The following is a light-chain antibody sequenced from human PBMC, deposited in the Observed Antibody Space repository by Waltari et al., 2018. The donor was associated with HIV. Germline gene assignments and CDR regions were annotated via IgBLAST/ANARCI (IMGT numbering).Light chain of an antibody. Sequence: EIVLTQSPATLSLSPGERATLSCRASQSVSNSLAWYQQKPGQAPRLLIYAASSRATGIPARFSGSGSGTDFTLTISSLEPGDFAVYYCQQRSNWPITFGQGTLLEIK. V-gene: IGKV3-11*01. CDR2: AAS. CDR3: QQRSNWPIT. J-gene: IGKJ5*01. CDR1: QSVSNS.